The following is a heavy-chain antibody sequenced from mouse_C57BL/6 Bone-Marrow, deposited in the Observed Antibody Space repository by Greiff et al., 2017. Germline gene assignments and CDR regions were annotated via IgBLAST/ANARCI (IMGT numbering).Heavy chain of an antibody. CDR3: ARQPRGSSYNYAMDY. D-gene: IGHD1-1*01. CDR1: GFTFSDYY. J-gene: IGHJ4*01. Sequence: EVQVVESEGGLVQPGSSMKLSCTASGFTFSDYYMAWVRQVPEKGLEWVANINYDGSSTYYLDSLKSRFIISRDNAKNILYLQMSSLKSEDTATYYCARQPRGSSYNYAMDYWGQGTSVTVSS. V-gene: IGHV5-16*01. CDR2: INYDGSST.